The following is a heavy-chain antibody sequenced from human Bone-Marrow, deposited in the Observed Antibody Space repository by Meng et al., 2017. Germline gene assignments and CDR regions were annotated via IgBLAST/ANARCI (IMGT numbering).Heavy chain of an antibody. CDR1: GDSISGANW. D-gene: IGHD2-2*01. CDR2: VWHSGAS. V-gene: IGHV4-4*02. Sequence: QVQLQESGPGLVKPSETLSLTCAVSGDSISGANWWSWVRQTPGKGLEWIGEVWHSGASTYNPSLQGRVTMSVDKSKNQFSLILTSVTAADTAIYYCVSRYQLPTHFDYWGQGALVTVSS. CDR3: VSRYQLPTHFDY. J-gene: IGHJ4*02.